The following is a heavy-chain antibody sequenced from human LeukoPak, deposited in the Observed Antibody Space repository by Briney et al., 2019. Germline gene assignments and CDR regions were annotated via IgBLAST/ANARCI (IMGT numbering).Heavy chain of an antibody. J-gene: IGHJ3*02. Sequence: GASVKVSCKVSRYTLTELSMHWVRQAPGKGLEWMGGFDPEDGETIYAQKFQGRVTMTEDTSTDTAYMELSSLRSEDTAVYYCATGPLVVAADNAFDIWGQGTMVTVSS. CDR2: FDPEDGET. CDR1: RYTLTELS. CDR3: ATGPLVVAADNAFDI. V-gene: IGHV1-24*01. D-gene: IGHD2-2*01.